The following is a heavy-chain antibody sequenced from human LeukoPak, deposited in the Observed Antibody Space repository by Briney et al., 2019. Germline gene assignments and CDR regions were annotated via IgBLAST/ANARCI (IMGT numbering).Heavy chain of an antibody. CDR3: AKLQADIVVVPANH. Sequence: GGSLRLSCAASGFTFSSYAMSWVRQAPGKGLEWVSAISGSGGSTYYADSVKGRFTISRDNSKNTLYLQMNSLRAEDTAVYYCAKLQADIVVVPANHWGQGTMVTVSS. V-gene: IGHV3-23*01. CDR1: GFTFSSYA. CDR2: ISGSGGST. J-gene: IGHJ3*01. D-gene: IGHD2-2*01.